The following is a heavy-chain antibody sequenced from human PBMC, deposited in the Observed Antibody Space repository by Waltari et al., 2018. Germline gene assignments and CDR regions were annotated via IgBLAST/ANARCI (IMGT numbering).Heavy chain of an antibody. J-gene: IGHJ3*02. D-gene: IGHD2-15*01. Sequence: EVQLLESGGGLVQPGGSLRLSCAASGFTFSSYAMSWVRQAPGKGLEWVSAISGSGGSTYYADSVKGRFTISRDNSKNTPYLQMNSLRAEDTAVYYCAKGGTSGGDAFDIWGQGTMVTVSS. CDR2: ISGSGGST. CDR3: AKGGTSGGDAFDI. CDR1: GFTFSSYA. V-gene: IGHV3-23*01.